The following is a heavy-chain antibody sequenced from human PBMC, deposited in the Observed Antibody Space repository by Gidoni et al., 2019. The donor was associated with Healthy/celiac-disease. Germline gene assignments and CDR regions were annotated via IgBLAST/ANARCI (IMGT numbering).Heavy chain of an antibody. J-gene: IGHJ2*01. V-gene: IGHV5-51*01. CDR2: IYPGDSDT. CDR1: GYSFTSYW. CDR3: ARLRIVGATTGRRVWYFDL. D-gene: IGHD1-26*01. Sequence: EVQLVQSGAEVKKPGESLKISCKGSGYSFTSYWIGRVRQMPGKGLEWMGIIYPGDSDTRYSPSFQGQVTISADKSISTAYLQWSSLKASDTAMYYCARLRIVGATTGRRVWYFDLWGRGTLVTVSS.